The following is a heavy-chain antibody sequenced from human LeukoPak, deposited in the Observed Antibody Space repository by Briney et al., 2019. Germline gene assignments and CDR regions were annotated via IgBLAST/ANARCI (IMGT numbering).Heavy chain of an antibody. CDR3: ARGLRLYYGSSRMDV. Sequence: SETLSLTCAVYGGSFSGYYWTWIRQPPGKGLEWIGEINHSGSTNYNPSLKSRVTISVDTSKNQFSLKLSSVTAADTAVYYCARGLRLYYGSSRMDVWGQGTTVTVSS. J-gene: IGHJ6*02. V-gene: IGHV4-34*01. CDR2: INHSGST. D-gene: IGHD3-10*01. CDR1: GGSFSGYY.